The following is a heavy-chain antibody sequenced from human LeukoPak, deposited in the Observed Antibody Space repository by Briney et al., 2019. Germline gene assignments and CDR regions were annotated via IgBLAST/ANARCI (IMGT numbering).Heavy chain of an antibody. J-gene: IGHJ4*02. CDR2: ISAYNGNT. D-gene: IGHD3-16*01. CDR1: GYTFTSYG. Sequence: GASVKVSCKASGYTFTSYGISWVRQAPGQGLEWMGWISAYNGNTNYAQKLQGRVTMTTDTSTSTAYMELRSLRSDDTAVYYCARGHSMITPRVYFDHWSQGTLVTVSS. CDR3: ARGHSMITPRVYFDH. V-gene: IGHV1-18*01.